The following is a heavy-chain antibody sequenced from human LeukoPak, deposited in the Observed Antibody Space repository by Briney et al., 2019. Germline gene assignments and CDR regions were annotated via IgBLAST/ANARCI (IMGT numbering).Heavy chain of an antibody. J-gene: IGHJ4*02. D-gene: IGHD6-13*01. Sequence: ASVKVSCTASGYTFTSYYMHWVRQAPGQGLEGMRIINPSGGSTSYAQKPQGRVTMTRDTSTSTVYMELSSLRSEDTAVYYCAIELAAAGFDYWDQGALVTVSS. CDR1: GYTFTSYY. V-gene: IGHV1-46*01. CDR2: INPSGGST. CDR3: AIELAAAGFDY.